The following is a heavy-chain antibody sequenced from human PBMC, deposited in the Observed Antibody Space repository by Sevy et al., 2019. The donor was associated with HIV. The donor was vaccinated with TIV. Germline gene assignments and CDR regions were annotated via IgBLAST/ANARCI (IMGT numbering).Heavy chain of an antibody. V-gene: IGHV4-59*01. Sequence: SESLSLTCTVSGGSISSYYWSWIRQPPGKGLEWVGYIYYSGSTNYNPSLKSRVTISVDTSKNQFSLKLSSVTAADTAVYYWTTAIIPWRTMVRGVTFDYWGQGTLVTVSS. J-gene: IGHJ4*02. CDR2: IYYSGST. D-gene: IGHD3-10*01. CDR1: GGSISSYY. CDR3: TTAIIPWRTMVRGVTFDY.